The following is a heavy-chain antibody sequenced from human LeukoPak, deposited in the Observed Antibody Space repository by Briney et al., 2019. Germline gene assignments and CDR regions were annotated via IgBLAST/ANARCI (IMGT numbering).Heavy chain of an antibody. Sequence: PGGSLRLSCAASGFTFSSYAMHWVRQAPGKGLEWVAVISYDGSNKYYADSVKGRFTISRDNSKNTLYLQMNSLRAEDTAVYYCARVAAAAGRWGQGTLVTVSS. D-gene: IGHD6-13*01. CDR3: ARVAAAAGR. V-gene: IGHV3-30-3*01. J-gene: IGHJ4*02. CDR2: ISYDGSNK. CDR1: GFTFSSYA.